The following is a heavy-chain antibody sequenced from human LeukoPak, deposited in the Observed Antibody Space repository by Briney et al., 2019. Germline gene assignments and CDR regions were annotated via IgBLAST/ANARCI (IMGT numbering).Heavy chain of an antibody. D-gene: IGHD6-19*01. J-gene: IGHJ4*01. CDR3: VRDVSSGWAFDY. Sequence: GGSLTLSCSASGFTFNKYWMSWIRQLPGQGLEWVANVNQDGTQKYYVDSVKGRFTNSRDNARNLLCLQMNSLRAEDTAVYYCVRDVSSGWAFDYWGHGTLVTVSS. CDR2: VNQDGTQK. CDR1: GFTFNKYW. V-gene: IGHV3-7*01.